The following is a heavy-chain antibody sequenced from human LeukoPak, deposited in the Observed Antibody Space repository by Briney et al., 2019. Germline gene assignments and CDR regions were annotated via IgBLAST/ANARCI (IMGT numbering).Heavy chain of an antibody. V-gene: IGHV4-30-2*01. D-gene: IGHD4/OR15-4a*01. CDR3: ARGLYGGNPFGY. CDR2: IYHSGLT. CDR1: GGSISSGGYS. Sequence: SETLSLTCSVSGGSISSGGYSWSWVRQPPGKGLEWIGYIYHSGLTYYNPSLKSRVTISVDRSKNQFSLILSSVTAADTAVYYCARGLYGGNPFGYWGQGTLVTVSS. J-gene: IGHJ4*02.